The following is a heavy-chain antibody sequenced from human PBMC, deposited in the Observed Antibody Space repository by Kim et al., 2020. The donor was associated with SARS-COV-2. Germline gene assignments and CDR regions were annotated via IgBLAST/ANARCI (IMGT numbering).Heavy chain of an antibody. D-gene: IGHD3-16*01. Sequence: SETLSLTCSVSGESISSKIYYWGWVRQPPGNGLEWLGTISSTGTTYYNPSLKSRVTISEDTSKNQLSLNLNSVTAADTAVYYCARPGHTSFSPTYDSWG. V-gene: IGHV4-39*01. CDR3: ARPGHTSFSPTYDS. J-gene: IGHJ5*01. CDR2: ISSTGTT. CDR1: GESISSKIYY.